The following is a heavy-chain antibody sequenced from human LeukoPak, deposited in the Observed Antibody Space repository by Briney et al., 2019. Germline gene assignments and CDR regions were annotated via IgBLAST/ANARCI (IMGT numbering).Heavy chain of an antibody. J-gene: IGHJ4*02. CDR1: GYTFTGYY. CDR3: ARDRYYDSSGLDY. D-gene: IGHD3-22*01. V-gene: IGHV1-2*02. Sequence: GASVKVSCKASGYTFTGYYMHWVRQAPGQGLEWMGWINPNSGGTNYAQKFQGRVTMTRDTSISTAYMELSRLRSDDTAVYYCARDRYYDSSGLDYWGQGTLVTVAS. CDR2: INPNSGGT.